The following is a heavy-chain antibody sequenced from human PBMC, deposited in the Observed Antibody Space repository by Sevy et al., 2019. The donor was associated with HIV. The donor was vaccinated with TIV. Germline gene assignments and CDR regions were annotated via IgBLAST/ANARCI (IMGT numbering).Heavy chain of an antibody. D-gene: IGHD6-19*01. Sequence: SETLSLTCTVSTGYINNYYWTWVRLSPGKGLEWIGYIYYSGNTKYNPSLESRVSMSIDTNKEQFSLTLTSVTGADSAIYYCARAAYGHSRGWYSWLDAWGQGILVTVSS. CDR2: IYYSGNT. J-gene: IGHJ5*02. V-gene: IGHV4-59*01. CDR3: ARAAYGHSRGWYSWLDA. CDR1: TGYINNYY.